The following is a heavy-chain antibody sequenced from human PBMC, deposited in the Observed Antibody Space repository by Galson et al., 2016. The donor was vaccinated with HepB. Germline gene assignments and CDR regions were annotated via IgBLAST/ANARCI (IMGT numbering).Heavy chain of an antibody. J-gene: IGHJ4*02. CDR2: IEPHGNSP. Sequence: SLRLSCAVSGFTFINHQMHWLRQVPGKGLVWVSRIEPHGNSPIYADSVKGRFTISRDNAENMLYLQMNNLRAEDTAIYYFARDLSGPDFWGPGTQVTVSS. CDR1: GFTFINHQ. V-gene: IGHV3-74*01. CDR3: ARDLSGPDF.